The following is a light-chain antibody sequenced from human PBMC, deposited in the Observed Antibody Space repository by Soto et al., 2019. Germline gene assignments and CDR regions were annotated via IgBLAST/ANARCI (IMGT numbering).Light chain of an antibody. CDR3: QQSYSIPYV. CDR1: QSISTY. Sequence: DIQMTQSPSYLSASVGDRVTITCRASQSISTYVNWYQQKPGKAPQLLIHAASSLQGGVPSRFSGSGSGTDFTLTLSQLQPEDFATYHWQQSYSIPYVFGQATKLEIE. J-gene: IGKJ2*01. CDR2: AAS. V-gene: IGKV1-39*01.